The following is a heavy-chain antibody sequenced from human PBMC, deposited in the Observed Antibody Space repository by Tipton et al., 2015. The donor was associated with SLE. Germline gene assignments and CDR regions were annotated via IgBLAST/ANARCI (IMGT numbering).Heavy chain of an antibody. CDR2: MYFSGST. J-gene: IGHJ3*02. CDR3: ARGGFSDSSGYTVDAFDI. V-gene: IGHV4-31*03. Sequence: TLSLTCTVSGGSISRAGYYWSWIRQHPGKGLEWIAYMYFSGSTHYNPSLKSRVTISIDTSKNQLSLKLTSVTAPDTAVYFCARGGFSDSSGYTVDAFDIWGQGTMVTVSS. D-gene: IGHD3-22*01. CDR1: GGSISRAGYY.